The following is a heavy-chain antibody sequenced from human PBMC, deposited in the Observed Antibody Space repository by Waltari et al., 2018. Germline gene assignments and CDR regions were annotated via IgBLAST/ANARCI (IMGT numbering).Heavy chain of an antibody. D-gene: IGHD3-3*01. CDR1: GGSISSGGYS. V-gene: IGHV4-30-2*01. CDR2: IYHSGST. J-gene: IGHJ4*02. Sequence: QLQLQESGSGLVKPSQTLSLTCAVSGGSISSGGYSWSWIRQPPGKGLEWIGYIYHSGSTYDNPSLKSRVTISVDRSKNQFSLKLSSVTAADTAVYYCARSTHYDFWSGYGYWGQGTLVTVSS. CDR3: ARSTHYDFWSGYGY.